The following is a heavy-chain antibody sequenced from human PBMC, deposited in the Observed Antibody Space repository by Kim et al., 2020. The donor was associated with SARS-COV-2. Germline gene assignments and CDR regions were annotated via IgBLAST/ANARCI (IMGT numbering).Heavy chain of an antibody. V-gene: IGHV3-49*03. J-gene: IGHJ4*02. D-gene: IGHD5-12*01. CDR3: TRELRGPVNIVPTTTEPFDF. CDR2: IRSKAYGGTA. CDR1: GFTFGDCA. Sequence: GGSLRLSCTASGFTFGDCAMTWFRQAPGKGLECVGFIRSKAYGGTADYAASVKGRFTISRDDSKSIAYLQMNSLKSEDTAVYYCTRELRGPVNIVPTTTEPFDFWGQGTLVTVSS.